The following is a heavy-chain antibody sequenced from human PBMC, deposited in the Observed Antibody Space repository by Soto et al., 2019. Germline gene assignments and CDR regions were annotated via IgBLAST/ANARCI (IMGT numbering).Heavy chain of an antibody. CDR3: ARDGRPTVYT. V-gene: IGHV4-4*07. J-gene: IGHJ4*02. Sequence: SETLSLTCIVSGVSVRSDTWSWVRQPANKGLEWIGRVFSSVSATYNPSLKSRVRISMDTPEKRISLKMDSVTAADARVFFCARDGRPTVYTWGPGSLVSASS. D-gene: IGHD4-4*01. CDR1: GVSVRSDT. CDR2: VFSSVSA.